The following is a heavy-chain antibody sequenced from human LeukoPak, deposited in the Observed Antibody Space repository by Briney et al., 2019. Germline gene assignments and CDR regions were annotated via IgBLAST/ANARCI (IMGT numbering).Heavy chain of an antibody. CDR3: AISAAGYFDY. J-gene: IGHJ4*02. D-gene: IGHD6-13*01. Sequence: NPSETLSLTCAVYGGSFSGYYWSWIRQPPGKGLEWIGEINHSGSTNYNPSLKSRVTISVDTSKNQLSLKLSSVTAADTAVYYCAISAAGYFDYWGQGTLVTVSS. CDR1: GGSFSGYY. CDR2: INHSGST. V-gene: IGHV4-34*01.